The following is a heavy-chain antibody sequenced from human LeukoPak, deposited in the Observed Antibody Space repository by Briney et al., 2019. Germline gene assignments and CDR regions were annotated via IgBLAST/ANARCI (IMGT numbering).Heavy chain of an antibody. CDR1: GGSISSGGYY. Sequence: SETLSLTCTVSGGSISSGGYYWNWIRQHPGKGLEWIGYIYYSGSTYYNPSLKSRVTISVDTSKNQFSLKPSSVTAADTAVYYCARASDGLYYYYYGMDVWGQGTTVTVSS. J-gene: IGHJ6*02. CDR3: ARASDGLYYYYYGMDV. CDR2: IYYSGST. D-gene: IGHD2-2*01. V-gene: IGHV4-31*03.